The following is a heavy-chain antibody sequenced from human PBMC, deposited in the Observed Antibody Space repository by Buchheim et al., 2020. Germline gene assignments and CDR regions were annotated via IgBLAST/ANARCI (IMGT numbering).Heavy chain of an antibody. D-gene: IGHD6-19*01. CDR2: ISGDGSTT. CDR3: ARFATITVAGTYYSSAMDV. CDR1: GFTFGRYW. Sequence: EVQLVEAGGGLVQPGGSLRLSCVASGFTFGRYWMHWVRQTPGEGLVWVSRISGDGSTTAYADSVTGRFTSSRDNAKNTLYLQMNSLRVEDTAVYYCARFATITVAGTYYSSAMDVWGRGTT. V-gene: IGHV3-74*01. J-gene: IGHJ6*02.